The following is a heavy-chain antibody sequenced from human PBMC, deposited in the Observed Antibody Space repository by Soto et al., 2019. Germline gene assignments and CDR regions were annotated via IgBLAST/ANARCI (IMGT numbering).Heavy chain of an antibody. Sequence: GESLKISCQGSEDNFNNYWVAWVRQMPGRGLEWMGIIYPRDSETRYSPSFEGQVTFSADRSMKTAFLQWTGLRASDTATYYCAIHGHGFNRNHLDSWGQGTLVPVSS. CDR2: IYPRDSET. CDR1: EDNFNNYW. J-gene: IGHJ4*02. CDR3: AIHGHGFNRNHLDS. V-gene: IGHV5-51*01. D-gene: IGHD5-12*01.